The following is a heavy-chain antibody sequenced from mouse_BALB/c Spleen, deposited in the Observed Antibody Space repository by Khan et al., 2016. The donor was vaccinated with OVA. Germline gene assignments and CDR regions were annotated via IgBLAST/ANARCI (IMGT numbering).Heavy chain of an antibody. CDR3: ARGIYYEYADYDAMDY. D-gene: IGHD2-4*01. V-gene: IGHV2-6-7*01. J-gene: IGHJ4*01. CDR1: GFSLTGYG. CDR2: IWGDGST. Sequence: HVQLKESGPGLVAPSQSLSITCTVSGFSLTGYGVNWVRQPPGKGLEWLGMIWGDGSTNYNSSLKSRLSISKDNSKSQVFLKMNSLHTHDPAITAGARGIYYEYADYDAMDYWGQGTSVTVSA.